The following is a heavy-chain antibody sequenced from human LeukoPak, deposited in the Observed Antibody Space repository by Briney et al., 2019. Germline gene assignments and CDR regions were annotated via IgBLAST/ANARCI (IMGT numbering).Heavy chain of an antibody. CDR1: GGSISSSSYY. D-gene: IGHD2-15*01. V-gene: IGHV4-39*01. CDR2: IYYSGST. CDR3: ARQAPYCSGGSCYSGAFDI. Sequence: SETLSLTCTVSGGSISSSSYYWGWIRQPPGKGLEWIGSIYYSGSTYYNPSLKSRVTISVDTSKNQFSLKLSSVTAADTAVYYCARQAPYCSGGSCYSGAFDIWGQGTMVTVSS. J-gene: IGHJ3*02.